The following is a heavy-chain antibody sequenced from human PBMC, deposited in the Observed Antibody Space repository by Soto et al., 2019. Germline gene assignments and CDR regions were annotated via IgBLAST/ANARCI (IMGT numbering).Heavy chain of an antibody. V-gene: IGHV3-30*18. Sequence: GGSLRLSCAASGFTFSSYGMHWVRQAPGKGLKWEVIISYDGIYKYFANSVKGRFTISRDNSKNTLYLQLNSLRAEDMAVYYCAKSMYNWNDGFFDYWGQGTLVTVSS. D-gene: IGHD1-1*01. J-gene: IGHJ4*02. CDR1: GFTFSSYG. CDR3: AKSMYNWNDGFFDY. CDR2: ISYDGIYK.